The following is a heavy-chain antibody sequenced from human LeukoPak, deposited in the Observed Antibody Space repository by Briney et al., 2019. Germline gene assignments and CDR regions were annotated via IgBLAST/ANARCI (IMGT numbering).Heavy chain of an antibody. CDR1: GFTFSSNA. D-gene: IGHD3-16*02. V-gene: IGHV4-34*08. Sequence: TGGSLRLSCAASGFTFSSNAMTWVRQPPGKGLEWIGEINHSGSTNYNPSLKSRVTISVDTSKSQFSLKLSSVTAADTAVYYCAMKTPWDVLRLGELSSYDDYWGQGTLVTVSS. J-gene: IGHJ4*02. CDR3: AMKTPWDVLRLGELSSYDDY. CDR2: INHSGST.